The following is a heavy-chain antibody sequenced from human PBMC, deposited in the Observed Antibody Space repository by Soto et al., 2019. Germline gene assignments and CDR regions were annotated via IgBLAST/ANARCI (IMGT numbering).Heavy chain of an antibody. V-gene: IGHV1-2*02. CDR1: GYTFTDYY. CDR3: ARDREYYDFWSGWSPDYYYYGMDV. CDR2: INPNSGGT. D-gene: IGHD3-3*01. J-gene: IGHJ6*02. Sequence: ASVKVSCKASGYTFTDYYMHWVRQAPGQGLEWMGWINPNSGGTNYAQKFQGRVTMTRDTSISTAYMELSSLRSEDTAVYYCARDREYYDFWSGWSPDYYYYGMDVWGQGTTVTVSS.